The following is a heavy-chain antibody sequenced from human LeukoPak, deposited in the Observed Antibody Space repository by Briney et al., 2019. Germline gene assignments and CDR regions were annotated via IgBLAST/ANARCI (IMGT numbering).Heavy chain of an antibody. Sequence: ASVKASCKASSYIFINYGISWVRQAPGQGLEWMGWISAYNGNTNYAQNFQGRVTMTTDTSTSTAYMELRSLRSDDTAMYYCARGNYDILTGPRRTDAFDIWGQGTMVTVSS. CDR1: SYIFINYG. CDR2: ISAYNGNT. CDR3: ARGNYDILTGPRRTDAFDI. V-gene: IGHV1-18*01. D-gene: IGHD3-9*01. J-gene: IGHJ3*02.